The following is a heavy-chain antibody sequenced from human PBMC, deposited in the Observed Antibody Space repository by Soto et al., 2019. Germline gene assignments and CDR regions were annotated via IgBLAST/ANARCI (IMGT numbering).Heavy chain of an antibody. J-gene: IGHJ5*02. Sequence: PSETLCVTCTVSGGSISSGGYYWSWVRQHPGKGLEWIGYIYYSGSTYYNPSLKSRVTISVDTSKNQFSLKLSSVTAADTAVYYCAREAMTGNWFDPWCQGTLVT. CDR1: GGSISSGGYY. CDR2: IYYSGST. D-gene: IGHD1-20*01. V-gene: IGHV4-31*03. CDR3: AREAMTGNWFDP.